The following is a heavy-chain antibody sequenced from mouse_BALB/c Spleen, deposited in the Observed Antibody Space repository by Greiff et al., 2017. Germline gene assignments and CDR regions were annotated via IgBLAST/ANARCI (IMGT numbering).Heavy chain of an antibody. Sequence: EVQLQQSGPELVKPGASVKMSCKASGYTFTDYYMDWVKQSHGESFEWIGRVNPYNGGTSYNQKFKGKATLTVDKSSSTAYMELNSLTSEDSAVYYCARRGPAPDYWGQGTTLTVSS. V-gene: IGHV1-19*01. D-gene: IGHD3-3*01. CDR3: ARRGPAPDY. CDR2: VNPYNGGT. CDR1: GYTFTDYY. J-gene: IGHJ2*01.